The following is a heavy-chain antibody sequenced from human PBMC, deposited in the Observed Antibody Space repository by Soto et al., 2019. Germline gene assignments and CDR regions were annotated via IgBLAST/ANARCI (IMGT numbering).Heavy chain of an antibody. CDR3: ARDARYCSSTSCYIHGGTYYYYGMDV. CDR2: INPSGGST. V-gene: IGHV1-46*01. Sequence: ASVKVSCKASGYTSTSYYMHWVRQAPGQGLEWMGIINPSGGSTSYAQKFQGRVTMTRDTSTSTVYMELSSLRSEDTAVYYCARDARYCSSTSCYIHGGTYYYYGMDVWGQGTTVTVSS. D-gene: IGHD2-2*02. CDR1: GYTSTSYY. J-gene: IGHJ6*02.